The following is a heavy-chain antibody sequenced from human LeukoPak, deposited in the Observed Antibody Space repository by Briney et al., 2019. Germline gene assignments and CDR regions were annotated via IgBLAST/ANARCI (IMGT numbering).Heavy chain of an antibody. Sequence: GGSLRLSCSPSGFIFKSEVIYGVRQAPWKGLEWVSYISSSGNTIYYADSVKGRFTISRDNARNSLYLQMNSLRVEDTAVYYCSSVWASTQDYWGQGTLVTVSS. CDR1: GFIFKSEV. CDR3: SSVWASTQDY. V-gene: IGHV3-48*03. J-gene: IGHJ4*01. D-gene: IGHD1-1*01. CDR2: ISSSGNTI.